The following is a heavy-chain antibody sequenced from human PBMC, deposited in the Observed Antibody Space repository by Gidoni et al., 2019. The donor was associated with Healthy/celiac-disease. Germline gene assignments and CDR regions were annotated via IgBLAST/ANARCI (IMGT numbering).Heavy chain of an antibody. CDR3: ARTLPYGGVVYFDY. D-gene: IGHD2-8*02. CDR1: GGSISSYY. CDR2: IYYSGST. J-gene: IGHJ4*02. Sequence: QVQLQESGPGLVKPSETLSLTCTVSGGSISSYYWSWIRQPPGKGLEWIGYIYYSGSTNYNPSLKSRVTISVDTSKNQFSLKLSSVTAADTAVYYCARTLPYGGVVYFDYWGQGTLVTVSS. V-gene: IGHV4-59*08.